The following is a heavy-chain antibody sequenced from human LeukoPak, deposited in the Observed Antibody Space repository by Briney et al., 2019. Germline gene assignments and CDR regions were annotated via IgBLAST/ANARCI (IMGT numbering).Heavy chain of an antibody. CDR2: IRYDGSNK. V-gene: IGHV3-30*02. Sequence: PGGSLRLSCAASGFTFSSYGMHWVRQAPGKGLEWVAFIRYDGSNKYYADSVKGRFTISRDNSKDTVSLQMNSLKTEDTALYYCAKDAFVDWGQGTLVSVSA. CDR1: GFTFSSYG. CDR3: AKDAFVD. D-gene: IGHD2-21*01. J-gene: IGHJ4*02.